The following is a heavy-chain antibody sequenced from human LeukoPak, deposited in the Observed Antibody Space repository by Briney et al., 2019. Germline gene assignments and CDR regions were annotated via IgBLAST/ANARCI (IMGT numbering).Heavy chain of an antibody. CDR3: ARDSGSYYADY. J-gene: IGHJ4*02. V-gene: IGHV3-48*01. D-gene: IGHD1-26*01. Sequence: GGSLRLSCAASGFTFSSYSMNWIRQAPGKGLEWVSYISSCSSTIYYADSVKGRFTISRDNAKNSLYLQMNSLRAEDTAVYYCARDSGSYYADYWGQGTLVTVSS. CDR2: ISSCSSTI. CDR1: GFTFSSYS.